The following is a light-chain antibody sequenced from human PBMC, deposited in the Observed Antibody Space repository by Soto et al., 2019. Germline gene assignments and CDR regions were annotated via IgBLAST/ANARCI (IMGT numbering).Light chain of an antibody. V-gene: IGLV2-14*01. J-gene: IGLJ3*02. CDR3: SSYTSSSTRV. Sequence: QSALTQPASVSGSPGQSITISCTGTSSDVGGYNYVSWFQHHPGKAPKLMIYEVSNRPSGFSNRFSGSKSGNTASLTISGLQAEDEADYYCSSYTSSSTRVFGGGTKLTVL. CDR2: EVS. CDR1: SSDVGGYNY.